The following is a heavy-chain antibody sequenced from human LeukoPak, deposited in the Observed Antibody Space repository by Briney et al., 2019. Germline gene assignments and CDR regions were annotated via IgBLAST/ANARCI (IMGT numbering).Heavy chain of an antibody. CDR3: ARTADDYGDYNWFDP. Sequence: GASVKVSCKASGYTFTSYGISWVRQAPGQGLECMGWISAYNGNTNYAQKLQGRVTMTTDTSTSTAYMELRSLRSDDTAVYYCARTADDYGDYNWFDPWGQGTLVTVSS. D-gene: IGHD4-17*01. J-gene: IGHJ5*02. CDR2: ISAYNGNT. CDR1: GYTFTSYG. V-gene: IGHV1-18*01.